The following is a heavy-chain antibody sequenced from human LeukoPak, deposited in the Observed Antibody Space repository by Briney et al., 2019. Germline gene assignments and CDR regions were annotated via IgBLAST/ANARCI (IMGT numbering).Heavy chain of an antibody. J-gene: IGHJ4*02. CDR1: GFTFSTYS. CDR3: ANDQRPDSGYDIDY. V-gene: IGHV3-23*01. Sequence: GGSLRLSCAASGFTFSTYSMSWVRQAPRKGLEWVSVIYGSGDTTNYADSVKGRFTISRDNSKNMLYLQMHGLRAEDTAVYYCANDQRPDSGYDIDYWGQGTLVTVSS. CDR2: IYGSGDTT. D-gene: IGHD5-12*01.